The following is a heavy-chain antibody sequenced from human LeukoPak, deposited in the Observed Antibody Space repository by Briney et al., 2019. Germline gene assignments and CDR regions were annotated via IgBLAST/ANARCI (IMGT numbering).Heavy chain of an antibody. CDR3: ARTRGAYGGDGFDY. CDR1: GYSSTNYW. V-gene: IGHV5-51*01. D-gene: IGHD3-10*01. Sequence: GESLKISCKGSGYSSTNYWIGWVRQMPGKGLEWMGIIYPGDFDTRYSPSFQGQVTISADKSINTAYLQWSSLRASDTAMYYCARTRGAYGGDGFDYWGQGTLVTVSS. CDR2: IYPGDFDT. J-gene: IGHJ4*02.